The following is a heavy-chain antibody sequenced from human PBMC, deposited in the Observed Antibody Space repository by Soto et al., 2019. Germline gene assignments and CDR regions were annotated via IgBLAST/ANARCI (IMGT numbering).Heavy chain of an antibody. D-gene: IGHD2-15*01. Sequence: ASVKVSCKASGYTFTGYYMHWVRQAPGQGLEWMGWINPNSGGTNYAQKFQGRVTMTRDTSISTAYMELSRLRSDDTAVYYCAREEDMAQPGGYYGMDVWGQGTTVTVSS. V-gene: IGHV1-2*02. J-gene: IGHJ6*02. CDR2: INPNSGGT. CDR1: GYTFTGYY. CDR3: AREEDMAQPGGYYGMDV.